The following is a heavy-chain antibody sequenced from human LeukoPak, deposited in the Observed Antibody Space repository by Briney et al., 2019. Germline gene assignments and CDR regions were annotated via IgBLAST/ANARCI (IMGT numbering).Heavy chain of an antibody. CDR3: TRDATYYLRYGYFDY. CDR1: GFTFSSYG. Sequence: GGSLRLSCAASGFTFSSYGMHWVRQAPGKGLEWVSSINNVASHIYYAGSVRGRFTISRDNAKNSVYLQMNSLRAEDTAVYYCTRDATYYLRYGYFDYWGQGTLVTVSS. CDR2: INNVASHI. D-gene: IGHD2/OR15-2a*01. V-gene: IGHV3-21*01. J-gene: IGHJ4*02.